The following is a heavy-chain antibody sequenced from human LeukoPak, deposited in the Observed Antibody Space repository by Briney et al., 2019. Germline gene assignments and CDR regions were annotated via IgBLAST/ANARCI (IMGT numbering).Heavy chain of an antibody. CDR3: ARDRYCSSTSCYAYHFDY. CDR1: GYTFTSYG. Sequence: GASVKVSCKASGYTFTSYGISWVRQAPGQGREWMGWISVYNGNTNYAQKLQGRVTMTTDTSTSTAYMELRSLRSDDTAVYYCARDRYCSSTSCYAYHFDYWGQGTLVTVSS. V-gene: IGHV1-18*01. J-gene: IGHJ4*02. CDR2: ISVYNGNT. D-gene: IGHD2-2*01.